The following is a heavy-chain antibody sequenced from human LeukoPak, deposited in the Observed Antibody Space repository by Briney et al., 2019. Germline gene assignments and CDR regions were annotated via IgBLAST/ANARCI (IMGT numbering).Heavy chain of an antibody. V-gene: IGHV3-33*06. CDR3: AKEFGMEVTPAFDY. J-gene: IGHJ4*02. CDR1: GFTFSSYG. Sequence: GRSLRLSCAASGFTFSSYGMHWVRQAPGKGLEWVAVIWYDGSNKYYADSVKGRFTTSRDNSKNTLYLQMNSLRAEDTAVYYCAKEFGMEVTPAFDYGGQGTLVTVSS. CDR2: IWYDGSNK. D-gene: IGHD3-16*01.